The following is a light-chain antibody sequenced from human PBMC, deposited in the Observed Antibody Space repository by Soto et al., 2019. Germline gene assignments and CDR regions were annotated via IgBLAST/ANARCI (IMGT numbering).Light chain of an antibody. CDR1: QSISSY. CDR2: AAS. CDR3: QQTDSFPRT. J-gene: IGKJ1*01. Sequence: DIHIAYSSCSLSSSFVERVTITCRASQSISSYLNWYQHKPGKAPKLLIYAASSLQTGVPSRFSGSRSGTDFALTISSLQRDDFATYYCQQTDSFPRTFGQGTKV. V-gene: IGKV1-39*01.